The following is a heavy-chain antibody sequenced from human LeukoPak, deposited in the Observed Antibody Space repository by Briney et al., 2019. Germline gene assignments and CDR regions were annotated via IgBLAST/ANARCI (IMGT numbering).Heavy chain of an antibody. D-gene: IGHD6-13*01. Sequence: SETLSLTCTVSGGSLSSYYWSWIRQPPGKGLEWIGYIYYSGTTNYNPSLRSRVAISVDTSKNQFSLKLSSVTAADTAVYYCARGVYIAAAQYGYWGQGTLVTVSS. CDR2: IYYSGTT. CDR1: GGSLSSYY. V-gene: IGHV4-59*01. CDR3: ARGVYIAAAQYGY. J-gene: IGHJ4*02.